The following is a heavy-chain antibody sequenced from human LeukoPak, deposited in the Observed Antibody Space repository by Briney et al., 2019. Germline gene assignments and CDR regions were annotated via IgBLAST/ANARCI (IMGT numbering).Heavy chain of an antibody. CDR3: ARSLYGGNSGYYFDY. D-gene: IGHD4-23*01. V-gene: IGHV3-53*01. CDR2: IYSGGST. CDR1: GFTVSSNY. Sequence: GGSLRLSCAASGFTVSSNYMSWVRQAPGKGLEWVSVIYSGGSTYYADSVKGRFTISRDNSKNTLYLQMNSLRAEDTAVYYCARSLYGGNSGYYFDYWGQGTLVTVSS. J-gene: IGHJ4*02.